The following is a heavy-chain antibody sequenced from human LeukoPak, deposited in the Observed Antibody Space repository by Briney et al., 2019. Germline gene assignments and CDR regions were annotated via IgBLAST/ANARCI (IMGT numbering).Heavy chain of an antibody. V-gene: IGHV1-69*06. CDR1: GGTFSSYA. J-gene: IGHJ6*03. CDR2: IIPIFGTA. Sequence: SVKVSCKASGGTFSSYAISWVRQAPGQGLEWRGRIIPIFGTANYAQKFQGRVTITADKSTSTAYMELSSLRSEDTAVYYCARTGIAPEAYYDSSGSPYYYYYYMDVWGKGTTVTVSS. D-gene: IGHD3-22*01. CDR3: ARTGIAPEAYYDSSGSPYYYYYYMDV.